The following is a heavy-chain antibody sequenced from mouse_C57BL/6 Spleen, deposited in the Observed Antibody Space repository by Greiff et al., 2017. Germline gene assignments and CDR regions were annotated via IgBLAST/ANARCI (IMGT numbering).Heavy chain of an antibody. CDR2: IDPEDSDT. J-gene: IGHJ4*01. CDR1: GFNIKDYY. V-gene: IGHV14-1*01. CDR3: TTPSAGAMDY. Sequence: VQLQQSGAELVRPGASVKLSCTASGFNIKDYYMHWVKQRPEQGLEWIGRIDPEDSDTVYAPKFQGKATMTADTSSNTAYLQLSRLTSEDTAVYYCTTPSAGAMDYWGQGTSVTVSS.